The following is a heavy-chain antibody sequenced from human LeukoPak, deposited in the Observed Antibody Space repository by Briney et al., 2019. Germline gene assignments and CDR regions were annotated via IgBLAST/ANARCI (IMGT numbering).Heavy chain of an antibody. V-gene: IGHV3-74*01. CDR2: INSDGSIT. CDR1: GFTFSMYW. Sequence: GGPLRLSCAASGFTFSMYWMHWVRHAPGKGLVWVSRINSDGSITTYGDSLKGRFTISRDNAKNTLYLQMNSLRAEDTAVYYCASEDSGSLGDYWGQGSLVSVSS. CDR3: ASEDSGSLGDY. D-gene: IGHD6-6*01. J-gene: IGHJ4*02.